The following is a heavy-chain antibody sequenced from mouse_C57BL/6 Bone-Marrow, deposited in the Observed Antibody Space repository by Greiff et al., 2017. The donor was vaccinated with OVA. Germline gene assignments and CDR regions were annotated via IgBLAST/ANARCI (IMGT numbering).Heavy chain of an antibody. CDR2: ISSGGSYT. J-gene: IGHJ2*01. CDR3: ARQGDYAY. Sequence: EVNLVESGGDLVKPGGSLKLSCAASGFTFSSYGMSWVRQTPDKRLEWVATISSGGSYTYYPDSVKGRFTISRDNAKNTLYLQMSSLKSEDTAMYYCARQGDYAYWGQGTTLTVSS. D-gene: IGHD2-4*01. CDR1: GFTFSSYG. V-gene: IGHV5-6*01.